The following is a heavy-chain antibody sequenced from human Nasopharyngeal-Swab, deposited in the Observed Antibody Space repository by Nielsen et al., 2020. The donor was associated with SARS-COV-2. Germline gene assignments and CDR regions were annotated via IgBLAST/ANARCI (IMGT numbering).Heavy chain of an antibody. D-gene: IGHD6-13*01. CDR2: TYYRSKWYN. CDR1: GDSVSSNSAA. Sequence: SQTLSLTCAISGDSVSSNSAAWNWIRQSPSRGLEWLGRTYYRSKWYNDYAVSVKSRITINPDTSKNQLSLQLNSVTPEDTAVYYCARGSRGPGYSSSWLNYYYYYGMDVWGQGTTVTVSS. V-gene: IGHV6-1*01. CDR3: ARGSRGPGYSSSWLNYYYYYGMDV. J-gene: IGHJ6*02.